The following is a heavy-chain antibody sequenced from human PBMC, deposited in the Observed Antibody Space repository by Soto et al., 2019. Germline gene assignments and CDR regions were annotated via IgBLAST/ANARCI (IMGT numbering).Heavy chain of an antibody. CDR3: ARDLWSLFVGANYYYYGMDV. D-gene: IGHD3-3*02. Sequence: PGGSLRLSCAASGFTFSSYSMNWVRQAPGKGLERVSYISSSSSTIYYADSVKGRFTISRDNAKNSLYLQMNSLRDEDTAVYYCARDLWSLFVGANYYYYGMDVWGQGTTVTVSS. CDR1: GFTFSSYS. V-gene: IGHV3-48*02. J-gene: IGHJ6*02. CDR2: ISSSSSTI.